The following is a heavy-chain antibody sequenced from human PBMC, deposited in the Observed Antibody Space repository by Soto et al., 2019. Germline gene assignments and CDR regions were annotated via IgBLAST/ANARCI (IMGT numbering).Heavy chain of an antibody. D-gene: IGHD3-22*01. V-gene: IGHV3-53*01. CDR3: ATAPRHYDTLGFDH. CDR1: GFIVSSNY. CDR2: LYSDGRT. Sequence: GGSLRLSCAVSGFIVSSNYMSWVRQVPGKGLEYVSVLYSDGRTYYADSVEGRFTISRDDAKNTLYLHMNSLKSEDTATYYCATAPRHYDTLGFDHWGQGTLVTVS. J-gene: IGHJ4*02.